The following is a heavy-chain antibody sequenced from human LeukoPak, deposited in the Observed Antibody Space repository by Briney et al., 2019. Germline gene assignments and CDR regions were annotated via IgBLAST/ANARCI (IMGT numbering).Heavy chain of an antibody. CDR2: IIPIFGTA. Sequence: ASVKVSCKASGYTFTSYGIGWVRQAPGQGLEWMGGIIPIFGTANYAQKFQGRVTITTDESTSTAYMELSSLRSEDTAVYYCASELWFGELLRYFDYWGQGTLVTVSS. D-gene: IGHD3-10*01. V-gene: IGHV1-69*05. CDR1: GYTFTSYG. J-gene: IGHJ4*02. CDR3: ASELWFGELLRYFDY.